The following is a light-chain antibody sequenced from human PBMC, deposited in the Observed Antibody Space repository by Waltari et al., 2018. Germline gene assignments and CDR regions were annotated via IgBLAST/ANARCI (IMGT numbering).Light chain of an antibody. J-gene: IGLJ2*01. V-gene: IGLV8-61*01. Sequence: QTVVTQEPSFSVSPGGTVTLTCGLSSGSVSTIYYPSWYQQTPGQAPRTLIYSTNTRSSGVPDRFSGSILGNKAALTITGAQADDESGYYCVLYMGSGIWAFGGGTKLTVL. CDR2: STN. CDR1: SGSVSTIYY. CDR3: VLYMGSGIWA.